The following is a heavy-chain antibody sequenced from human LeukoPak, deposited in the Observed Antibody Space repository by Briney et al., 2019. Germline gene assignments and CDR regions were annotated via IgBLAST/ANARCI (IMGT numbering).Heavy chain of an antibody. J-gene: IGHJ2*01. CDR2: IYHSGGT. Sequence: PSETLSLTCTVSGYSINNGYYWGWIRQPPGKGLEWIGSIYHSGGTYYKPSLKSRVTISVDTSKNQFSLKLSSVTAADTAVYYCARDVGRYTYGYRPTELYWHFDLWGRGTRVTVSS. CDR1: GYSINNGYY. CDR3: ARDVGRYTYGYRPTELYWHFDL. V-gene: IGHV4-38-2*02. D-gene: IGHD5-18*01.